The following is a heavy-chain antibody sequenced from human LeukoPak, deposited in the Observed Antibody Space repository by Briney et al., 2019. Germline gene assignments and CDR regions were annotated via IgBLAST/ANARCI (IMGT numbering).Heavy chain of an antibody. Sequence: GGSLRLSCAASGFTFSSYAMTWVRQAPGQGLEWVSTISDTGGATYYADSVRGQFAISRDNSKNTLYLQMNSLRAEDTAIYHCARFGGSYFSWFDPWGQGTLVTVSS. D-gene: IGHD1-26*01. V-gene: IGHV3-23*01. CDR2: ISDTGGAT. CDR1: GFTFSSYA. J-gene: IGHJ5*02. CDR3: ARFGGSYFSWFDP.